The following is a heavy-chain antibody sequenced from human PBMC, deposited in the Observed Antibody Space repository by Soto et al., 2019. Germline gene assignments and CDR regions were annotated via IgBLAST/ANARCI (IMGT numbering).Heavy chain of an antibody. CDR1: GSSTSSYY. J-gene: IGHJ4*02. CDR3: ARGLSIVAWDY. Sequence: SETLSLTCTASGSSTSSYYWSWIRQPPGKGLEWIGYIYYSGSTNYNPSLKSRVTISVDTSKNQFSLKLSSVTAADTAVYYCARGLSIVAWDYWGQGTLVTVSS. V-gene: IGHV4-59*01. CDR2: IYYSGST. D-gene: IGHD5-12*01.